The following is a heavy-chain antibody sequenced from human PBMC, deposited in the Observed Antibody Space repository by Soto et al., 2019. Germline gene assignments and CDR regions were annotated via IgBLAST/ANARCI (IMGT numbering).Heavy chain of an antibody. V-gene: IGHV1-69*13. D-gene: IGHD3-3*01. Sequence: ASVKVSCKASGGTFSSYAISWLRQSPGQGLEWMGGIIPIFGTANYAQKFQGRVTITADESTSTAYMELSSLRSEDTAVYYCARGRGTIFGVVIGRYGMDVWGQGTTVTVSS. J-gene: IGHJ6*02. CDR2: IIPIFGTA. CDR3: ARGRGTIFGVVIGRYGMDV. CDR1: GGTFSSYA.